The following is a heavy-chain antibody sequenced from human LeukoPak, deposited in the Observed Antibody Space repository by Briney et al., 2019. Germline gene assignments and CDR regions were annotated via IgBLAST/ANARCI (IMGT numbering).Heavy chain of an antibody. V-gene: IGHV4-39*01. CDR2: IYESGST. Sequence: PSETLSLTCTVSGGSISSSSYYWGWIRQSPGKGLEWIGSIYESGSTYYNPSLKSRVTISVDTSKNQFSLKLSSVTAADTAVYYCARTRYYYNSRSYGAPYYFDYWGQGTLVTVSS. D-gene: IGHD3-10*01. J-gene: IGHJ4*02. CDR3: ARTRYYYNSRSYGAPYYFDY. CDR1: GGSISSSSYY.